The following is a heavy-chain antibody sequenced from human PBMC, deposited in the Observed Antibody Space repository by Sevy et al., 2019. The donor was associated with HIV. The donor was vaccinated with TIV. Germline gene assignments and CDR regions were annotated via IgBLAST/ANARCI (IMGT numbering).Heavy chain of an antibody. CDR1: GFTFSDYY. CDR3: AGDRGGGSFGY. CDR2: ISCSGSTI. D-gene: IGHD1-26*01. V-gene: IGHV3-11*01. J-gene: IGHJ4*02. Sequence: GGSLRLSCAASGFTFSDYYMSWIRQAPGKGLEWVSYISCSGSTIYYADSVKGRFTISRDNSKNSVYLQMDSLRGEDTAVNYWAGDRGGGSFGYRGQGTLVTVSS.